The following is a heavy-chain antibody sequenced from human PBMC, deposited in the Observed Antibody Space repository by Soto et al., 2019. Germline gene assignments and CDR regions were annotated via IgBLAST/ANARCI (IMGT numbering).Heavy chain of an antibody. CDR1: GGSISSGDYY. CDR2: IYYSGST. Sequence: SETLSLTCTVSGGSISSGDYYWSWIRQPPGKGLEWIGYIYYSGSTNYNPSLKSRVTISVDTSKNQFSLKLSSVTAADTAVYYCASSWSPHDAFDIWGQGTMVTVSS. J-gene: IGHJ3*02. V-gene: IGHV4-61*08. CDR3: ASSWSPHDAFDI. D-gene: IGHD6-13*01.